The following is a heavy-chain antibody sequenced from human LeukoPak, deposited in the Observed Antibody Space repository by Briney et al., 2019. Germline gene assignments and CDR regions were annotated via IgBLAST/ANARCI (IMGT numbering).Heavy chain of an antibody. CDR2: INPNSGGT. CDR1: GYTFTSYG. D-gene: IGHD1-20*01. V-gene: IGHV1-2*02. Sequence: ASVKVSCKASGYTFTSYGISWVRQAPGQGLEWMGWINPNSGGTNYAQKFQGRVTMTRDTSISTAYMELSRLRSDDTAVYYCARGFYNWNDPTLYYYFDYWGQGTLVTVSS. J-gene: IGHJ4*02. CDR3: ARGFYNWNDPTLYYYFDY.